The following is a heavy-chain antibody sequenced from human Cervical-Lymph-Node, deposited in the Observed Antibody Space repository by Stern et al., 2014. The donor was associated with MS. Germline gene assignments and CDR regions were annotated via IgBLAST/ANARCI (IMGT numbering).Heavy chain of an antibody. V-gene: IGHV1-69*01. D-gene: IGHD2-15*01. Sequence: MQLVYSGAEVLKPGSSVTVSCTASGGTFSSYAVNWVCHAPGQGLECIGGILPTSGSAKYAQKFQGRVTVTSAELMSTVYMELSSLRSEDTAVYYCASNLLGYCSGGTCYSDRWGQGTLVTVSA. CDR2: ILPTSGSA. CDR3: ASNLLGYCSGGTCYSDR. CDR1: GGTFSSYA. J-gene: IGHJ4*02.